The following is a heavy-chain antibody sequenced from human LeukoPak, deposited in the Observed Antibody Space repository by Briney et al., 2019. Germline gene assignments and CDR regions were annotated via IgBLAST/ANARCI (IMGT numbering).Heavy chain of an antibody. CDR1: GGTFSSYA. CDR2: IIPIFGIA. D-gene: IGHD2-2*02. Sequence: ASVKVSCKASGGTFSSYAISWVRQAPGQGLEWMGRIIPIFGIANYAQKFQGRVTITADKSTSTAYMELSSLRSEDTDVYYCASVPSYCSSTSCYTSYYYYGMDVWGQGTTVTVSS. CDR3: ASVPSYCSSTSCYTSYYYYGMDV. J-gene: IGHJ6*02. V-gene: IGHV1-69*04.